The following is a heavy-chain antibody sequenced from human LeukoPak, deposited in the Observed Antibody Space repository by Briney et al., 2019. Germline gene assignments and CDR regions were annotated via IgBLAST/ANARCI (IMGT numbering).Heavy chain of an antibody. CDR2: ISSSSSYI. CDR1: GFTFSSYS. V-gene: IGHV3-21*01. J-gene: IGHJ4*02. Sequence: GGSPRLSCAPSGFTFSSYSMNWVRQAPGKGLEWFSSISSSSSYIYYADSVKGRFTISRDNAKNSLYLQMNSLRAEDTAVYYCARDGYSGSYFDYWGQGTLVTVSS. D-gene: IGHD1-26*01. CDR3: ARDGYSGSYFDY.